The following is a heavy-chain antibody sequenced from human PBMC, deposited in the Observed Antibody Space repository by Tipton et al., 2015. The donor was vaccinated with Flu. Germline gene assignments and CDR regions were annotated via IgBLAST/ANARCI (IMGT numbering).Heavy chain of an antibody. V-gene: IGHV4-31*03. CDR1: GGPITSGADY. J-gene: IGHJ2*01. D-gene: IGHD4-17*01. CDR2: IYYIGST. Sequence: LRLSCTVSGGPITSGADYWSWIRQHPGKGLEWIGHIYYIGSTKYNPSLKSRVTISMDTSKNQFSLKLSSMTAADTAVYYCARMEWTVTTPRYFDLWGRGTLVTVSS. CDR3: ARMEWTVTTPRYFDL.